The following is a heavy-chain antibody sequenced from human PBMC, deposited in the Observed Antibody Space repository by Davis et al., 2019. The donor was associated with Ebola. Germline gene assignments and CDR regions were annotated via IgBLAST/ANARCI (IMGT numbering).Heavy chain of an antibody. CDR2: INHSGST. V-gene: IGHV4-34*01. CDR3: ARSAWFGELPNY. CDR1: GGSFSGYY. Sequence: MPSETLSLTCAVYGGSFSGYYWSWIRQPPGKGLEWIGEINHSGSTNYNPSLKSRVTISVDTSKNQFSLKLSSVTAADTAVYYCARSAWFGELPNYWGQGTLVTVSS. D-gene: IGHD3-10*01. J-gene: IGHJ4*02.